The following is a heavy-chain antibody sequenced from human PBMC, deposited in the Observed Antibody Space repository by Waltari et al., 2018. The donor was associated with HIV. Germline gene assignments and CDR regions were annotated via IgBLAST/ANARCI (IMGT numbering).Heavy chain of an antibody. J-gene: IGHJ4*02. CDR3: ARYGSGHRHFGY. D-gene: IGHD3-10*01. Sequence: QVQLQESGPGLLKPSETLSLTCSVPGDSMTSYYCAWIRQPPGKGLEWIGYIYSSGSASYSPSLQSRLTISVDTSKNQFSLKLTSVTAADTAVYYCARYGSGHRHFGYWGQGALVIVSS. CDR1: GDSMTSYY. CDR2: IYSSGSA. V-gene: IGHV4-59*01.